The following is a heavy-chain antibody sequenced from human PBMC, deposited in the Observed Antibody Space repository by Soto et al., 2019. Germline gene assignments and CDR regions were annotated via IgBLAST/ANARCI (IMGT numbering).Heavy chain of an antibody. J-gene: IGHJ4*02. CDR1: VGSMSSYY. Sequence: SETLSLTCTVSVGSMSSYYWTWLRQSPGRGLEWIGYISYSGSTYYNPSLKSRVTISADTSKNQFSLRMNSMIAADTAVYYEGRADTGPSVDCLCRGMLVT. CDR2: ISYSGST. CDR3: GRADTGPSVDC. V-gene: IGHV4-59*01.